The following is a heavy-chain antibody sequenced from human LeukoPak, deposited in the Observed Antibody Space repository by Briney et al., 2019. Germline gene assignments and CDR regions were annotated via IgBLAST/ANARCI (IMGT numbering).Heavy chain of an antibody. CDR3: AKGGLGIAAAGAMVFQH. J-gene: IGHJ1*01. Sequence: GGSLRLPCAACGFTFSSYGMHWVRQAPGKGLEWVAFIRYDGSNKYYADSVKGRFTISRDNSKNTLYLQMNSLRAEDTAVYYCAKGGLGIAAAGAMVFQHWGQGTLVTVSS. V-gene: IGHV3-30*02. CDR1: GFTFSSYG. D-gene: IGHD6-13*01. CDR2: IRYDGSNK.